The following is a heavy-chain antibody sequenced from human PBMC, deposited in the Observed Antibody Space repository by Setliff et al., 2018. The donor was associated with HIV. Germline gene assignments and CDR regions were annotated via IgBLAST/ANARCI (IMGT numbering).Heavy chain of an antibody. V-gene: IGHV5-51*01. J-gene: IGHJ4*02. CDR3: ATIITPDY. Sequence: HGESLKISCKGSAYSFTTFWIGWVRQMPGKGLEWMGIIYPGDSDTKYSPSFQGQVTISADKSISTAYLQWTSLKASDTAMYYCATIITPDYWGQGTQVTVSS. D-gene: IGHD3-22*01. CDR2: IYPGDSDT. CDR1: AYSFTTFW.